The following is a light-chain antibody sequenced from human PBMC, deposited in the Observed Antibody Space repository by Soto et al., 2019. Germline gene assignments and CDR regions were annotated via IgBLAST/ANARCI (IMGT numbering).Light chain of an antibody. Sequence: EIVMTQSPATLSVSPGERATLSCRASQSVSNNLAWYQQKPGQAPRLLIYGASTRDTGIPARFSGSGSGTEFTLTISSLQSEDFAVYYCQQYNNWPMFTFGQGTKLEIK. CDR1: QSVSNN. J-gene: IGKJ2*01. V-gene: IGKV3-15*01. CDR3: QQYNNWPMFT. CDR2: GAS.